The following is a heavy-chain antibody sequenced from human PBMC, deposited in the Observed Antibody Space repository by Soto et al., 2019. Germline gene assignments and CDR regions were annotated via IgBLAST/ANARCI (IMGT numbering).Heavy chain of an antibody. CDR2: ISGSGGST. J-gene: IGHJ4*02. CDR1: GFTFSSYA. CDR3: AKYRIGSGYFGY. Sequence: EVQLLESGGGLVQPGGSLRLSCAASGFTFSSYAMSWVRQAPGKGLEWVSAISGSGGSTYYADSVKGRFTISRDNSKNTLYLQMNSLRDEDTAVYYCAKYRIGSGYFGYWGQGTLVTVSS. V-gene: IGHV3-23*01. D-gene: IGHD3-22*01.